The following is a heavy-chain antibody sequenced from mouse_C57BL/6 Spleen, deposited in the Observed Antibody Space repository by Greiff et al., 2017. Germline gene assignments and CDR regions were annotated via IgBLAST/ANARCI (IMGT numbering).Heavy chain of an antibody. CDR3: ARTVSYAMDY. Sequence: QVQLQQSGAELVKPGASVKISCKASGYAFSSYWMNWVKQRPGKGLEWIGQIYPGDGDTNYNVKFKGKATLTADKSSSTAYMQLRSLTSEDSAFYFCARTVSYAMDYWGQGTSVTVSS. CDR1: GYAFSSYW. V-gene: IGHV1-80*01. CDR2: IYPGDGDT. J-gene: IGHJ4*01.